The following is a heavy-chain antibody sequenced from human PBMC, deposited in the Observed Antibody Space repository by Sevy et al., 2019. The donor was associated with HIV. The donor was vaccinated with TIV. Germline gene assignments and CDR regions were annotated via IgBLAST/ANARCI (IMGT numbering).Heavy chain of an antibody. CDR2: IRGKPYGGTT. Sequence: GGSLRLSCTVSGFTFGDYTLSWVRQAPGKGVEWVAFIRGKPYGGTTEYAASVKGRFTISRDDSKSIAYLQMNSLKTEDTAVYYCTRVEGAADWGMDVWGQGTTVTVSS. D-gene: IGHD1-26*01. CDR3: TRVEGAADWGMDV. J-gene: IGHJ6*02. CDR1: GFTFGDYT. V-gene: IGHV3-49*04.